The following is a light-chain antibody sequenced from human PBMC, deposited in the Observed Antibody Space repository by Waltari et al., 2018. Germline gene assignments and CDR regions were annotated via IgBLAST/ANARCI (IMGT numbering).Light chain of an antibody. V-gene: IGKV2-30*02. Sequence: DVVMTQSPLSLPVTLGQPASISCRSSQSLVHSSGNTYLNWFQQRPGQSPRRLIYMVSNRDSGVPDRFSGSGSSTDFTLKISRVEAEDVAVYYCLQATHWPWTFGQGTKVEIK. J-gene: IGKJ1*01. CDR2: MVS. CDR3: LQATHWPWT. CDR1: QSLVHSSGNTY.